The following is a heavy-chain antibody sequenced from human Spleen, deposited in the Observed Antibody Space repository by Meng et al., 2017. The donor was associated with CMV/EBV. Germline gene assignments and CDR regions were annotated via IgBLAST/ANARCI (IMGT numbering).Heavy chain of an antibody. J-gene: IGHJ4*02. D-gene: IGHD2/OR15-2a*01. CDR2: ISASTGDT. CDR1: GYTFTSYD. V-gene: IGHV1-18*01. CDR3: ARGSMIDY. Sequence: ASVKVSCKASGYTFTSYDINWVRQAPGQGLEWMGWISASTGDTSYAQNIQGRLTMTTDTSTSTAYMEVRSLRSDDTAVYYCARGSMIDYWGQGTLVTVSS.